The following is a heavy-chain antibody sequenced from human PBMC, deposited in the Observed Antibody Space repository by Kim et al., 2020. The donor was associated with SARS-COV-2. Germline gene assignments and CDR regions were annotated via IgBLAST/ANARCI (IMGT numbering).Heavy chain of an antibody. Sequence: GGSLRLSCTASGFTFGDYAMSWVRQAPGKGLEWVGFIRSKAYGGTTEYAASVKGRFTISRDDSKTIAYLQMNSLKTEDTAVYYCTREKYSSGEYYYYYYIDVWGKGTTVTVSS. V-gene: IGHV3-49*04. D-gene: IGHD6-25*01. CDR2: IRSKAYGGTT. CDR1: GFTFGDYA. CDR3: TREKYSSGEYYYYYYIDV. J-gene: IGHJ6*03.